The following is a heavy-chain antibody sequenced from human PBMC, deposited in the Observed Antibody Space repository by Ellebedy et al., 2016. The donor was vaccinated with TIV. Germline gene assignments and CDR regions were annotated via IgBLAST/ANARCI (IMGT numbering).Heavy chain of an antibody. D-gene: IGHD2-21*02. J-gene: IGHJ3*02. V-gene: IGHV3-53*01. CDR2: LYSGGTT. CDR1: GFTVSSNY. Sequence: PGGSLRLSCAASGFTVSSNYMSWVRQAPGKGLEWVSVLYSGGTTFYEDSVKGRFTISRDNSKNTLYLQMNSLIAEDTAVYYCAKGEVVTTIAAFDIWGQGTMVTVSS. CDR3: AKGEVVTTIAAFDI.